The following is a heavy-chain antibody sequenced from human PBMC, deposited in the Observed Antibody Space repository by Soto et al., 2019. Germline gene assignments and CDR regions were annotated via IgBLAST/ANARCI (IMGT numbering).Heavy chain of an antibody. CDR3: ASQFHSGSYYYYGMDV. J-gene: IGHJ6*02. V-gene: IGHV3-30*03. CDR2: ISYDGSNK. D-gene: IGHD1-26*01. CDR1: GFTFSSYG. Sequence: GGSLRLSCAASGFTFSSYGMHWVRQAPGKGLEWVAVISYDGSNKYYADSVKGRFTISRDNSKNTLYLQMNSLRAEDTAVYYCASQFHSGSYYYYGMDVWGQGTTVTVSS.